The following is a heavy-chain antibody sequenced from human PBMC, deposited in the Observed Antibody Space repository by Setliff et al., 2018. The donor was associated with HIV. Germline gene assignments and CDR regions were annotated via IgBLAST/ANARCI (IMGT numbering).Heavy chain of an antibody. Sequence: GSLRLSCAASGFTFSNSWMHWVRQAPGKGLVWVSRINTDGSSATYADSVKGRFTNSRDNAKNTLYLQMDSLIAEDTAVYYCARGGANPSWFDSWGQGTLVTVSS. J-gene: IGHJ5*01. CDR1: GFTFSNSW. CDR2: INTDGSSA. V-gene: IGHV3-74*03. D-gene: IGHD3-16*01. CDR3: ARGGANPSWFDS.